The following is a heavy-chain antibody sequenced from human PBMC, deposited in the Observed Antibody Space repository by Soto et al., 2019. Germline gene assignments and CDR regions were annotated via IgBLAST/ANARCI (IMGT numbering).Heavy chain of an antibody. CDR2: ISDGGFTI. V-gene: IGHV3-48*02. D-gene: IGHD3-22*01. J-gene: IGHJ4*02. CDR3: ARLSGSYEANVGN. Sequence: EKGLVRVSAISDGGFTIYYADSVKGRFTVSKDDAKNSLFLQMDSLTDADSAVYYCARLSGSYEANVGNWGQRTWGTVSS.